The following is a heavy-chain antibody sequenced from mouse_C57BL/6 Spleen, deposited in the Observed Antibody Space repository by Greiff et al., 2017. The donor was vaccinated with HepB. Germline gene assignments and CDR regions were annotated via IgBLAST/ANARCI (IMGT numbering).Heavy chain of an antibody. CDR1: GFSFNTYA. D-gene: IGHD1-1*01. CDR3: VRHGYYYGSSYVWYFDV. V-gene: IGHV10-1*01. J-gene: IGHJ1*03. Sequence: EVMLVESGGGLVQPKGSLKLSCAASGFSFNTYAMNWVRQAPGKGLEWVARIRSKSNNYATYYADSVKDRFTISRDDSESMLYLQMNNLKTEDTAMYYCVRHGYYYGSSYVWYFDVWGTGTTVTVSS. CDR2: IRSKSNNYAT.